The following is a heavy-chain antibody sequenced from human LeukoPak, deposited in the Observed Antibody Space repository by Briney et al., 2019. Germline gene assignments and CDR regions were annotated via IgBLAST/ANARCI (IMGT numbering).Heavy chain of an antibody. D-gene: IGHD6-13*01. V-gene: IGHV1-8*01. Sequence: GASVKVSCKASGYTFTSYDINWVRQATGQGLEWMGWMNPNSGNTGYAQKFQGRVTMTRNTSISTAYMELSSLRSEDTAVYYCARMAAAGYYYGMDVWGQGTTVTVSS. CDR3: ARMAAAGYYYGMDV. J-gene: IGHJ6*02. CDR1: GYTFTSYD. CDR2: MNPNSGNT.